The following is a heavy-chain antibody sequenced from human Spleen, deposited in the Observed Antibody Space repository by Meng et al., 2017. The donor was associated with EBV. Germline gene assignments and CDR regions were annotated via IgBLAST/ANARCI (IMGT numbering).Heavy chain of an antibody. J-gene: IGHJ4*02. CDR3: ARGQGIPWPF. D-gene: IGHD2-21*01. CDR2: ISTNSGNT. Sequence: QVQLGQSGAEVKKPWASVKVACKASGYMFTSYGISWVRQAPGQGLEWMGSISTNSGNTNYAKRLQGRVTMTIDRSTSTAYVELRSLTSDDTAVYYCARGQGIPWPFWGQGTLVTVSS. CDR1: GYMFTSYG. V-gene: IGHV1-18*01.